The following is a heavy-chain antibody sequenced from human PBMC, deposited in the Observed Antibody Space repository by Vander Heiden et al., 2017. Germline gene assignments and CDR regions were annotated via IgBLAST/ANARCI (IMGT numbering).Heavy chain of an antibody. J-gene: IGHJ5*02. V-gene: IGHV1-8*01. D-gene: IGHD4-17*01. CDR2: MNPNSGKT. CDR1: GYTFTSYD. CDR3: ARVCSDYGDYRRRP. Sequence: QVQLVQSGAEVKKPGASVKVSCKASGYTFTSYDINWVRQATGQGLEWMGWMNPNSGKTGYAQKVQGRVTMTRNTSISTAYMELSSMRSEDTAVYYCARVCSDYGDYRRRPWVQGTLVDVSS.